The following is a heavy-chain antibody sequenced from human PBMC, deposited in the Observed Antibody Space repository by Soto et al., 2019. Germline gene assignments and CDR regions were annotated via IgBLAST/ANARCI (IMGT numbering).Heavy chain of an antibody. CDR3: ASNSNKIVVVTNFDY. CDR2: IYYSGST. CDR1: GGSISSSSYY. Sequence: SETLSLTCTVSGGSISSSSYYWGWIRQPPGKGLEWIGSIYYSGSTYYNPSLKSRVTISVDTAKNQFSLKLSSVTAADTAVYYCASNSNKIVVVTNFDYWGQGTLVTVSS. J-gene: IGHJ4*02. D-gene: IGHD3-22*01. V-gene: IGHV4-39*01.